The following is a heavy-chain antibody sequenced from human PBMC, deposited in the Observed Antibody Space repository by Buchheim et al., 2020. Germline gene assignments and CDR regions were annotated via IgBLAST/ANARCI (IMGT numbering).Heavy chain of an antibody. J-gene: IGHJ6*02. CDR2: ISYDGSNK. Sequence: QVQLVESGGGVVQPGRSLRLSCAASGFTFSSYGMHWVRQAPDKGLEWVAVISYDGSNKYYADSVKGRFTISRDNSKNTLYPQMNSLRAEDTAVYYCAKGSTTSYGMDVWGQGTT. CDR3: AKGSTTSYGMDV. CDR1: GFTFSSYG. D-gene: IGHD2-2*01. V-gene: IGHV3-30*18.